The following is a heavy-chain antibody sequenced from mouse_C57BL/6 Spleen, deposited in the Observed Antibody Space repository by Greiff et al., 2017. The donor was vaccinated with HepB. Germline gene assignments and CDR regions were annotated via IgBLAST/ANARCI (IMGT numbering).Heavy chain of an antibody. Sequence: QVQLQQSGPELVKPGASVKISCKASGYAFSSSWMNWVKQRPGKGLEWIGRIYPGDGDTNYNGKFKGKATLTADKSSSTAYMQLSSLTSEDSAVYFCARKGSSYGNYAMDYWGQGTSVTVSS. J-gene: IGHJ4*01. D-gene: IGHD1-1*01. CDR1: GYAFSSSW. CDR3: ARKGSSYGNYAMDY. V-gene: IGHV1-82*01. CDR2: IYPGDGDT.